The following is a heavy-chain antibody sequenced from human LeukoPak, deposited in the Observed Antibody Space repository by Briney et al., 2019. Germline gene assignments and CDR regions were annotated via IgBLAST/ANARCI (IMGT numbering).Heavy chain of an antibody. Sequence: GRSLRLSCAASGFTFSSYAMSWVRQAPGKGLEWVSAISGSGGSTYYADSVKGRFTISRDNSKNTLYLQMNSLRAEDTAVYYCAKDRAYCGGDCYPGSDFDYWGQGTLVTVSS. J-gene: IGHJ4*02. CDR3: AKDRAYCGGDCYPGSDFDY. V-gene: IGHV3-23*01. CDR2: ISGSGGST. D-gene: IGHD2-21*02. CDR1: GFTFSSYA.